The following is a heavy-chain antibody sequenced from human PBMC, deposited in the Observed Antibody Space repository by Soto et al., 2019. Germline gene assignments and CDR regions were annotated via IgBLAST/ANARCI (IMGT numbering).Heavy chain of an antibody. J-gene: IGHJ4*02. CDR1: GGSISSGDYY. D-gene: IGHD5-18*01. V-gene: IGHV4-30-4*01. CDR3: ARVQGGGGAMVHNY. Sequence: QVQLQESGPGLVKPSQTLSLTCTVSGGSISSGDYYWSWIRQPPGKGLEWIGYIYYSGSTYYNPSLKSRVTISVDTAKNQFPLKLSSVTAADTAVYYCARVQGGGGAMVHNYWGQGTLVTVSS. CDR2: IYYSGST.